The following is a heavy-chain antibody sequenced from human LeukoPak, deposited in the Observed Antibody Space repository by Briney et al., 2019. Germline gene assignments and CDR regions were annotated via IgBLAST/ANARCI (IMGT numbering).Heavy chain of an antibody. Sequence: TGGSLRLSCAASGFTFSTSAMHWVRQAPGKGLEWVTFIQYDGDFKYYADSVKGRFIVSRDNPKNTVYLQMNSLRADDTAVYYCGREDCGGGRCCSAYWGQGTLVTVAS. CDR3: GREDCGGGRCCSAY. D-gene: IGHD2-15*01. V-gene: IGHV3-30*02. J-gene: IGHJ4*02. CDR2: IQYDGDFK. CDR1: GFTFSTSA.